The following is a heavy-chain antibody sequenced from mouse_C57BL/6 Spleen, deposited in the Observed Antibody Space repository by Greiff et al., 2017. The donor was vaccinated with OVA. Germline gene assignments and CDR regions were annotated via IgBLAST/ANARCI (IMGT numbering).Heavy chain of an antibody. CDR1: GYTFTSYW. Sequence: VQLQQPGASVKLSCKASGYTFTSYWMHWVKQRPGRGLEWIGRIDPNSGGTKYNEKFKSKATLTVDKPSSTAYMQLSSLTSEDSAVYYCAREKGGSSPFYAMDYWGQGTSVTVSS. J-gene: IGHJ4*01. CDR3: AREKGGSSPFYAMDY. V-gene: IGHV1-72*01. D-gene: IGHD1-1*01. CDR2: IDPNSGGT.